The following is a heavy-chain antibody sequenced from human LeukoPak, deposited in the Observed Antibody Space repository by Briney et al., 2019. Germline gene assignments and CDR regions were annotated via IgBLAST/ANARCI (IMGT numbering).Heavy chain of an antibody. D-gene: IGHD3-10*01. CDR1: GFTFSSYG. V-gene: IGHV3-30*03. CDR3: ARELATTDYYGSGSPPLDY. CDR2: ISYDGSNK. Sequence: PGGSLRLSCAASGFTFSSYGMHWVRQAPGKGLEWVAVISYDGSNKYYADSVKGRFTISRDNSKNTLYLQMNSLRAEDTAAYYCARELATTDYYGSGSPPLDYWGQGTLVTVSS. J-gene: IGHJ4*02.